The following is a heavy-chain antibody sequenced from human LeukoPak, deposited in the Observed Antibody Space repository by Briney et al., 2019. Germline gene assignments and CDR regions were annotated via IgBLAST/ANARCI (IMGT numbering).Heavy chain of an antibody. V-gene: IGHV4-34*01. CDR3: ARRNPYYDFWSGYYQLVSYFDY. Sequence: PSETLSLTCAVYGGSFSGYYWSWLRQPPGKGLEWIREINHSGSTNYNPFLKSRVTISVDTSKNQFSLKLSSVTAADTGVYYCARRNPYYDFWSGYYQLVSYFDYWGQGTLVTVSS. J-gene: IGHJ4*02. CDR1: GGSFSGYY. CDR2: INHSGST. D-gene: IGHD3-3*01.